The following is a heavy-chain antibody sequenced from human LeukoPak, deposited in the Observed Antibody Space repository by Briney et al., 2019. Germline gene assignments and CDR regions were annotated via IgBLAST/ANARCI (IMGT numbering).Heavy chain of an antibody. CDR1: GYTFTSYD. Sequence: GASVKVSCQASGYTFTSYDTNWLRQANGQGLEWMGWMNPNSGNTRYAQKLQGRVTITWNTSISTAYMELSSLRSEDTAVYYCARGAHYDFWSGGDFDYWGQGTLVTVSS. V-gene: IGHV1-8*03. CDR3: ARGAHYDFWSGGDFDY. D-gene: IGHD3-3*01. J-gene: IGHJ4*02. CDR2: MNPNSGNT.